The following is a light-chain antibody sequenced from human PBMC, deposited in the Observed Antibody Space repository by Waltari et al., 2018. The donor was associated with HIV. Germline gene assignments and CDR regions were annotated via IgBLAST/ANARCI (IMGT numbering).Light chain of an antibody. CDR1: SGRIASNY. CDR3: QSFHSSDVV. Sequence: NFMLTQPHSVSESPGTTVTLSCTGSSGRIASNYGQRFQQRPGSAPTTVIYEDKQRPSGVPGRFSGSIDSSSNSASLTISGLKPEDEADYYCQSFHSSDVVFGGGTKLTVL. V-gene: IGLV6-57*02. CDR2: EDK. J-gene: IGLJ2*01.